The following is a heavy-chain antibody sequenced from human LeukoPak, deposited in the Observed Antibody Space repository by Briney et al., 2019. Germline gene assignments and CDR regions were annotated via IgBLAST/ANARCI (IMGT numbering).Heavy chain of an antibody. CDR2: ISFSGGST. CDR3: AKASPPTAMVTSFDC. D-gene: IGHD5-18*01. V-gene: IGHV3-23*01. J-gene: IGHJ4*02. Sequence: PGGSLRLSCAASGFTFSSYAMSWVRQAPGKGLEWVSGISFSGGSTYYADSLKGRFSISRDNSKNTLYLQMNSLRAEDTAVYYCAKASPPTAMVTSFDCWGQGTLVTVSS. CDR1: GFTFSSYA.